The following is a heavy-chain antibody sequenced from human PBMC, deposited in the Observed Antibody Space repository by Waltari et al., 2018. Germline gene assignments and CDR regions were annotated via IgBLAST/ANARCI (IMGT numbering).Heavy chain of an antibody. CDR2: INYDGRQK. V-gene: IGHV3-7*01. Sequence: EVQLVESGGGLVQPGGSLRLSCGASGFTFSRYWMRWVRQTPGKGLEWVANINYDGRQKYYVDSVKGRFTISRDNAKNSVCLQMNSLRVEDTAVYYGAKSRGFEYWGQGALITVSS. CDR1: GFTFSRYW. J-gene: IGHJ4*02. D-gene: IGHD2-2*01. CDR3: AKSRGFEY.